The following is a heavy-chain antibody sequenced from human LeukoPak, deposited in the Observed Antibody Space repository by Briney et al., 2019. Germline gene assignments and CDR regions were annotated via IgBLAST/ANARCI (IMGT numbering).Heavy chain of an antibody. J-gene: IGHJ6*02. CDR1: GYTFTSSG. D-gene: IGHD3-3*01. Sequence: ASVKVSCKASGYTFTSSGISWVRQAPGQGLEWMGWISAYNGNTNYARKLQGRVAMTTDTSTSTAYMELRSLRSGDTAVYYCARYSGVVAPGYGMDVWGQGTTVTVSS. CDR3: ARYSGVVAPGYGMDV. V-gene: IGHV1-18*01. CDR2: ISAYNGNT.